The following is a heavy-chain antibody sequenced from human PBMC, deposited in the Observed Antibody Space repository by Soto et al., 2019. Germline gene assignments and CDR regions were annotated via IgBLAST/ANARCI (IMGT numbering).Heavy chain of an antibody. D-gene: IGHD2-15*01. V-gene: IGHV1-8*01. CDR2: MNPNSGNT. J-gene: IGHJ4*02. CDR3: AREVAASDY. CDR1: GYTFTNYD. Sequence: QVQLVQSGAEVKKPGASVRVSCKASGYTFTNYDINWVRQATGQGLEWMGWMNPNSGNTGYAQNFQGRVSMTRYTSTSTAYLELSSLRSEDTAVYYCAREVAASDYWGQGTLVTVSS.